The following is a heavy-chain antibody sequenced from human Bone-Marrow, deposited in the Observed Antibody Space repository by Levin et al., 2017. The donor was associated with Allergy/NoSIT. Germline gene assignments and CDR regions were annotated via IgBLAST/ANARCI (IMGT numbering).Heavy chain of an antibody. J-gene: IGHJ4*02. V-gene: IGHV3-74*01. CDR1: GFTLNNYW. Sequence: GGSLRLSCATSGFTLNNYWMHWVRQAPEKGLEWVSSFKGDGSGMNYADSVRGRFTISRDKSKNTLYLQMDDLGAEDTAVYYCVRGTNGWRGIDYWGQGNLVTVSS. CDR3: VRGTNGWRGIDY. D-gene: IGHD2-8*01. CDR2: FKGDGSGM.